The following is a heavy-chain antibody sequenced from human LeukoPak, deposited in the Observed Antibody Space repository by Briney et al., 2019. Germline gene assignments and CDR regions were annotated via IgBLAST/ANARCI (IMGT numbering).Heavy chain of an antibody. CDR2: IYSGGNT. J-gene: IGHJ4*02. CDR3: AKIMALYCSGGSCNEIDY. Sequence: TGGSLRLSCAASGFTFSSYWMHWVRQAPGKGLVWVSFIYSGGNTHYSDSVKGRFTISRDSSKNTLYLQMNSLRADDTAVYYCAKIMALYCSGGSCNEIDYWGQGTLVTVSS. D-gene: IGHD2-15*01. CDR1: GFTFSSYW. V-gene: IGHV3-53*01.